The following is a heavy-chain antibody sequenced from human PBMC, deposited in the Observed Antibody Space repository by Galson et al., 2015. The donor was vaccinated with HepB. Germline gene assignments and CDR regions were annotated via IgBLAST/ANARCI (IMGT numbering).Heavy chain of an antibody. D-gene: IGHD3-3*01. J-gene: IGHJ6*02. Sequence: PALVKPTQTLTLTCTFSGFSLSTSGMCVSWIRQPPGKALEWLALIDWDDDKYYSTSLKTRLTISKDTSKNQVVLTMTNMDPVDTATFYCARTITIFGVVSNYGMDVWGQGTTVTVSS. CDR2: IDWDDDK. CDR1: GFSLSTSGMC. V-gene: IGHV2-70*13. CDR3: ARTITIFGVVSNYGMDV.